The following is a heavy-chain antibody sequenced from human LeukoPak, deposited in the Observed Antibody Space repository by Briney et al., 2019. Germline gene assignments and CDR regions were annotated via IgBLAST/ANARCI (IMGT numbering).Heavy chain of an antibody. Sequence: GGSLRLSCAASGFTFSNYWMTWVSQAPGKGLEWVANIKEDGSEKNYVDSVKGRFTIPRDNAKNSLYLQMNSLRAEDTAVYYCTRDRLACTSTACYSSFDYWGQGTLVTVSS. V-gene: IGHV3-7*01. CDR3: TRDRLACTSTACYSSFDY. CDR2: IKEDGSEK. D-gene: IGHD2-2*01. CDR1: GFTFSNYW. J-gene: IGHJ4*02.